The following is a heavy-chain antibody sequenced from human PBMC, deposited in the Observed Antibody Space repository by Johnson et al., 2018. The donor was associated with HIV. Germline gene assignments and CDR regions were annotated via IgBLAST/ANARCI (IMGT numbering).Heavy chain of an antibody. CDR1: GFIFSSYD. CDR3: ARGRDYYGSIDAFDI. V-gene: IGHV3-13*01. CDR2: IGTAGDT. D-gene: IGHD3-10*01. Sequence: VQLVESGGGLVQPGGSLRLSCAASGFIFSSYDMHWVRQATGKGLEWVSTIGTAGDTYYPGSVKGRFTISRENAKNSLYLLMNSLKAGDTAVYYCARGRDYYGSIDAFDIWGQGTMVTVSS. J-gene: IGHJ3*02.